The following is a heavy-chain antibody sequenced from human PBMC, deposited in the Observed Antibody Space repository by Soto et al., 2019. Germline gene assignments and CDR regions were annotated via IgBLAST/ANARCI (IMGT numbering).Heavy chain of an antibody. CDR2: INPILGTP. D-gene: IGHD5-12*01. J-gene: IGHJ4*02. CDR1: GATYSTSS. CDR3: ARGGVDVVATSAFDY. Sequence: SVKVSCKASGATYSTSSISWVRQAPGQGLEWMGGINPILGTPDYAHKFQGRVTITADESTSTVYMELGSLRSEDTALYFCARGGVDVVATSAFDYWGQGTLVTVS. V-gene: IGHV1-69*13.